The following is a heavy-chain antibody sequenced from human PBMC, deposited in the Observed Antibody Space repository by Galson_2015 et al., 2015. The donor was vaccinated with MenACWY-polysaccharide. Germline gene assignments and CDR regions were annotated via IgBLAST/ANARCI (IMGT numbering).Heavy chain of an antibody. J-gene: IGHJ6*02. D-gene: IGHD4-11*01. CDR2: ISHSGNTI. CDR1: GSTFTDYY. V-gene: IGHV3-11*01. CDR3: ARYPKTVTARPLYGLDV. Sequence: SLRLSCAASGSTFTDYYMTWIRQAPGKGLEWVSHISHSGNTIYNTDSVMGRLSISRDNAKNLLYLEMNSLRVEDTAVYYCARYPKTVTARPLYGLDVWGQGITVIVSS.